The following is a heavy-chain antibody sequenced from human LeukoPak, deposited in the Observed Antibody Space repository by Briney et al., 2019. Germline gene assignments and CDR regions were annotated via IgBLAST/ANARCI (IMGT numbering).Heavy chain of an antibody. V-gene: IGHV3-74*01. Sequence: GGSLRLSCAASGFTFSNTWMHWVRLAPGKGLVWVSRIKNDGTRTDYADPVKGRFTVSRDNAKNTLYLQMNSLRVEDTAVYYCARGIWEYKFDYWGQGDLVTVSS. CDR3: ARGIWEYKFDY. D-gene: IGHD3-3*01. CDR1: GFTFSNTW. J-gene: IGHJ4*02. CDR2: IKNDGTRT.